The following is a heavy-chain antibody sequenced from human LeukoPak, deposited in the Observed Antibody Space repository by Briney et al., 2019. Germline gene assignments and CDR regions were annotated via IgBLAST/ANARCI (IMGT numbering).Heavy chain of an antibody. Sequence: GGSLRLSCATSGFDFSSNWMHWVRHAPGQGLVWVSRIKGDGISTNYADSVKGRFTISRDIAKNTLYLQMNSLRAEDTGVYYCAKDHYWSIDYWGRGTLVTVSS. CDR2: IKGDGIST. CDR1: GFDFSSNW. J-gene: IGHJ4*02. CDR3: AKDHYWSIDY. V-gene: IGHV3-74*01. D-gene: IGHD3-3*01.